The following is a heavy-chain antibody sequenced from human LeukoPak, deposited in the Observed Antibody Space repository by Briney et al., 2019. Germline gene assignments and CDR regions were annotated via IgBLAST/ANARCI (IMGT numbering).Heavy chain of an antibody. V-gene: IGHV4-61*02. CDR2: IYTSGST. CDR3: ASSALSYSSGWHGVENWFDP. Sequence: SQTLSLTCTVSGGSISSGSYYWSWIRQPAGKGLESIGRIYTSGSTNYNPSLKSRVTISIDTSKNQFSLKLSSVTAADTAVYYCASSALSYSSGWHGVENWFDPWGQGTLVTVSS. D-gene: IGHD6-19*01. CDR1: GGSISSGSYY. J-gene: IGHJ5*02.